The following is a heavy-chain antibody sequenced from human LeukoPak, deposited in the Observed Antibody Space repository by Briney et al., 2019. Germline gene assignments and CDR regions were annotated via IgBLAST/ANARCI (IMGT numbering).Heavy chain of an antibody. D-gene: IGHD3-3*01. CDR2: ISSSGSTI. Sequence: GGSLRLSCAASGFTFSDYYMSWIRQAPGKGLEWVSYISSSGSTIYYADSVKGRFTISRDNAKNSLYLQMNSLRAEDTAVYYCARGGRITMFGVVIMRAFDIWGQGTMVTVSS. J-gene: IGHJ3*02. CDR1: GFTFSDYY. V-gene: IGHV3-11*01. CDR3: ARGGRITMFGVVIMRAFDI.